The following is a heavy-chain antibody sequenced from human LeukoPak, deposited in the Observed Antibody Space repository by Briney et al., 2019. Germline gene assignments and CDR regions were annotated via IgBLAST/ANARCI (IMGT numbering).Heavy chain of an antibody. D-gene: IGHD3-22*01. CDR3: AKPLDSSGYYAFDI. CDR2: ISYDGSNK. J-gene: IGHJ3*02. Sequence: GGSLRLSCAASGFIFDRYAMHWVRQAPGKGLEWVAVISYDGSNKYYGDSVKGRFTISRDNSKNTLYLQMNSLRAEDTAVYYCAKPLDSSGYYAFDIWGQGTMVTVSS. V-gene: IGHV3-30*18. CDR1: GFIFDRYA.